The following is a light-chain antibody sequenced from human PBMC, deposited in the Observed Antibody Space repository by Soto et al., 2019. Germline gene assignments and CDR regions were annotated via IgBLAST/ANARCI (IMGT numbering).Light chain of an antibody. V-gene: IGLV2-14*01. J-gene: IGLJ2*01. CDR1: STDVGGYNY. CDR2: DVS. CDR3: CSYPSSSTLVVV. Sequence: QSALTQPASVSGSPGQSITISCTGTSTDVGGYNYVSWYQQHPGKAPKLMISDVSNRPSGVSNRFSGSKSGNTASLTISGLQAEDEADYYCCSYPSSSTLVVVFGGGTKVTVL.